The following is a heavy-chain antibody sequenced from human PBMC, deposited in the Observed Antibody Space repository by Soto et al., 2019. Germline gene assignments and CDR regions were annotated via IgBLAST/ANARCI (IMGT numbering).Heavy chain of an antibody. CDR3: AMLGGWSGGSSGMDV. CDR2: IRRKANSYTT. Sequence: EVQLVESGGGLVQPGGSLRLYCAASGLIFSDYHMDWVRQAPGKGLEWVGRIRRKANSYTTEYAASVKGRFTISRDDSKNSLYLQRNSLKSEDTAVYYCAMLGGWSGGSSGMDVWGHGTTVTFSS. V-gene: IGHV3-72*01. CDR1: GLIFSDYH. D-gene: IGHD6-19*01. J-gene: IGHJ6*02.